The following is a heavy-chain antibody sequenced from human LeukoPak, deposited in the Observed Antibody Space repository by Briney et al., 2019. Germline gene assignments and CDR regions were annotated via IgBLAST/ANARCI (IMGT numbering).Heavy chain of an antibody. CDR1: GFTFRNYV. V-gene: IGHV3-30-3*01. CDR2: TSSDLNVK. CDR3: AREGYYGSGSPPSLYFDY. Sequence: GGSLRLSCVASGFTFRNYVIHWVRQAPGKGLEWVAVTSSDLNVKLYADSVKGRFTISRDNSRSTLYLQMNSLRPEDTAIYYCAREGYYGSGSPPSLYFDYWGQGTLVTVSS. J-gene: IGHJ4*02. D-gene: IGHD3-10*01.